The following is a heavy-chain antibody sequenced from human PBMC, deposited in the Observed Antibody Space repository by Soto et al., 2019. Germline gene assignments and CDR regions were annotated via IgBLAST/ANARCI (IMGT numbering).Heavy chain of an antibody. J-gene: IGHJ4*02. Sequence: ASVKVSCKASGYTFTSYYMHWVRQAPGQGLEWMGIINPSGGSTSYAQKFQGRVTMTRDTSTSTVYMELSSLRSEDTAVYYCARGVNSVGYDSDPLGSYFDYWGQGTLVTSPQ. V-gene: IGHV1-46*01. CDR1: GYTFTSYY. CDR2: INPSGGST. D-gene: IGHD5-12*01. CDR3: ARGVNSVGYDSDPLGSYFDY.